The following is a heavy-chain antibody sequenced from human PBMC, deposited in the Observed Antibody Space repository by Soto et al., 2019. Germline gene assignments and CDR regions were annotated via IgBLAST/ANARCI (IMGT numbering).Heavy chain of an antibody. J-gene: IGHJ3*01. CDR1: GFICSSYD. V-gene: IGHV3-23*01. CDR2: ILAGGST. D-gene: IGHD2-8*02. CDR3: AKATATGGGAFDF. Sequence: GGSLRLSCAASGFICSSYDMSWVRQAPGKGLDWVSTILAGGSTYYVDSVKGRFTISRDRSTNTVFLQMNSLTAGDTAVYYCAKATATGGGAFDFCGQGTMVTVSS.